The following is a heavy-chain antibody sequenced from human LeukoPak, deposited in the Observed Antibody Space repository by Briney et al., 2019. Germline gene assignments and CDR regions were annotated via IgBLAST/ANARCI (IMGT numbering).Heavy chain of an antibody. CDR3: ARGRSYYGSGSYRRPGYGMDV. J-gene: IGHJ6*02. D-gene: IGHD3-10*01. CDR1: GGSFSGYY. V-gene: IGHV4-34*01. Sequence: SETLSLTCAVYGGSFSGYYWSWIRQPPGKGLEWIGEINHSGSTNYNTSLKSRVTISVDTPKNQFSLKLSSVTAADTAVYYCARGRSYYGSGSYRRPGYGMDVWGQGTTVTVSS. CDR2: INHSGST.